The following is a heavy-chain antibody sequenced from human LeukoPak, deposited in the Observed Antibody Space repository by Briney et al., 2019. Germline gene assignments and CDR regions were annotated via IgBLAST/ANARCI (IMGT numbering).Heavy chain of an antibody. V-gene: IGHV6-1*01. Sequence: SQTLSLTCAISGDSVSSNSGAWNWIRQSPSRGLEWLGRTYYRSKFYNDYAPSVKSRITINPDTSKNQFSLQLNSVTPEDTAVCYCASGTHANGWSNWGQGTLVTVSS. CDR1: GDSVSSNSGA. CDR3: ASGTHANGWSN. CDR2: TYYRSKFYN. D-gene: IGHD6-19*01. J-gene: IGHJ4*02.